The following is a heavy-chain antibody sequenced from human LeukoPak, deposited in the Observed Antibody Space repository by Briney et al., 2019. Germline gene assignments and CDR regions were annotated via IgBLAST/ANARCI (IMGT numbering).Heavy chain of an antibody. D-gene: IGHD2-15*01. CDR1: GYTFTSYG. CDR3: ARFRSGYCSGGSCSGWFDP. CDR2: ISAYNGNT. Sequence: ASVKVSCKASGYTFTSYGISWVRQASGQGLEWMGWISAYNGNTNYAQKLQGRVTMTTDTSTSTAYMELRSLRSDDTAVYYCARFRSGYCSGGSCSGWFDPWGQGTLVTVSS. V-gene: IGHV1-18*01. J-gene: IGHJ5*02.